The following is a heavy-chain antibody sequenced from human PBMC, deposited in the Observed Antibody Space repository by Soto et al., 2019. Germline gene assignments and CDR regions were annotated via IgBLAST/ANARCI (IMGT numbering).Heavy chain of an antibody. D-gene: IGHD2-15*01. CDR2: ISSSSSTI. CDR3: ARDRPYCSGGSCYLYYFDY. V-gene: IGHV3-48*02. J-gene: IGHJ4*02. CDR1: GFTFSSYS. Sequence: TGGSLRLSCAASGFTFSSYSMNLVRQAPGKGLEWVSYISSSSSTIYYADSVKGRFTISRDNAKNSLYLQMNSLRDEDTAVYYCARDRPYCSGGSCYLYYFDYWGQGTLVTVSS.